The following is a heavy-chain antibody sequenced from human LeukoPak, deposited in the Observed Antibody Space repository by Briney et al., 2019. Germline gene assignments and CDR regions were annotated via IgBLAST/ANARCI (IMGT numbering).Heavy chain of an antibody. CDR2: INPNSGGT. Sequence: GASVKVSCKASGYTFTGYYMHWVRQAPGQGLEWMGWINPNSGGTNYAQKLQGRVTMTTDTSTSTAYMELRSLRSDDTAVYYCARAVVVPVSYYYYMDVWGKGTTVTVSS. J-gene: IGHJ6*03. D-gene: IGHD2-2*01. CDR1: GYTFTGYY. V-gene: IGHV1-2*02. CDR3: ARAVVVPVSYYYYMDV.